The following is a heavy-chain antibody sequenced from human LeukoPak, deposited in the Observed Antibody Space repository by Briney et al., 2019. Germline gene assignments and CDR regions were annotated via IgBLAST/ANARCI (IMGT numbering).Heavy chain of an antibody. D-gene: IGHD3-10*01. Sequence: GGSLRLSCAASGFTVSSNYMSWVRQAPGKGLEWVSVIYSGGSTYYADSVKGRFTISRDNSKNTLYLQMNSLRAEDTAVYYCAKAGASGSGPIDSWGQGTPVIVSS. CDR2: IYSGGST. CDR1: GFTVSSNY. J-gene: IGHJ4*02. CDR3: AKAGASGSGPIDS. V-gene: IGHV3-53*05.